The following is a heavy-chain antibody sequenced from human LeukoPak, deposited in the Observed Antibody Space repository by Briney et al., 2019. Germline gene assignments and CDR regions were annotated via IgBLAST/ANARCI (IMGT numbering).Heavy chain of an antibody. V-gene: IGHV4-59*08. D-gene: IGHD3-16*02. Sequence: KPSETLSLTCTVSGGSISSYYWSWIRPPPGKGLEWIGYIYYSGSTNYNPSLKSRLTISVDTSKNQFSLKLSSVTAADTAVYYCARQGIDDNVWGSNPLFDYWGQGTQVIVSS. CDR2: IYYSGST. CDR1: GGSISSYY. CDR3: ARQGIDDNVWGSNPLFDY. J-gene: IGHJ4*02.